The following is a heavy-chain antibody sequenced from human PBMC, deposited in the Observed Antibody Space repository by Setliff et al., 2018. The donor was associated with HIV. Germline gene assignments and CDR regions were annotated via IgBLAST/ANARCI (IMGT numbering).Heavy chain of an antibody. J-gene: IGHJ6*03. CDR3: ARDDHGALMGVIIRYYYMDV. CDR2: ISSTGITT. CDR1: GFTFSNYR. Sequence: PGGSLRLSCAASGFTFSNYRMNWVRQAPGKGLEWIAYISSTGITTYYADSVKGRFTISRDNAKNSLYLQMNSLRAEDTAVYYCARDDHGALMGVIIRYYYMDVWGKGTTVTVSS. D-gene: IGHD3-10*01. V-gene: IGHV3-48*04.